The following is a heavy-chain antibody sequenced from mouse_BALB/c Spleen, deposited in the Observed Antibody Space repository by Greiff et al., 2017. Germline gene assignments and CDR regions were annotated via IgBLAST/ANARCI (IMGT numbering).Heavy chain of an antibody. CDR3: ASGGLRHGDY. CDR2: INPSTGYT. Sequence: VQLQQSGAELAKPGASVKMSCKASGYTFTSYWMHWVKQRPGQGLEWIGYINPSTGYTEYNQKFKDKATLTADKSSSTAYMQLSSLTSEDSAVYYWASGGLRHGDYWGQGTTLTVSS. V-gene: IGHV1-7*01. D-gene: IGHD2-2*01. CDR1: GYTFTSYW. J-gene: IGHJ2*01.